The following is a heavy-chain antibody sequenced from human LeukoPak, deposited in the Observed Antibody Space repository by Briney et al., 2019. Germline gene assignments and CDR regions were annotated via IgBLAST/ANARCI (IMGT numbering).Heavy chain of an antibody. Sequence: GESLKISCKGSGYSFTNSWIGWVRQMPGKGLEWMGSIYPGDSDTRYSPSFQGQVTISADKSITTAYLQWTSLKASDTAMYYCARPAGYSSNWYDYWGQGTLVTVSS. CDR3: ARPAGYSSNWYDY. CDR1: GYSFTNSW. D-gene: IGHD6-13*01. V-gene: IGHV5-51*01. CDR2: IYPGDSDT. J-gene: IGHJ5*01.